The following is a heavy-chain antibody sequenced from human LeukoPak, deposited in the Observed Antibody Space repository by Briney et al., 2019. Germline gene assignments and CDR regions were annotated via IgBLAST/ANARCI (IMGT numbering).Heavy chain of an antibody. J-gene: IGHJ3*02. Sequence: GGSLRLSCAASGFTFSTYSMNWVRQAPGKGLEWVSSISSSSSYIYYADSVKGRFTISRDNAKNSLYLQMNSLRAEDTAVYYCARADGRLRYSTVGAFDIWGQGTMVTVSS. CDR2: ISSSSSYI. CDR3: ARADGRLRYSTVGAFDI. V-gene: IGHV3-21*01. CDR1: GFTFSTYS. D-gene: IGHD3-9*01.